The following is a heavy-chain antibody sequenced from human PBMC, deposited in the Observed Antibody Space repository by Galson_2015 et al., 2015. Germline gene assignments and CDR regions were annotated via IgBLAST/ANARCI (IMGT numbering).Heavy chain of an antibody. V-gene: IGHV2-5*02. CDR1: GFSLSTSLEG. CDR3: AHGNSAGSHRFDP. J-gene: IGHJ5*02. D-gene: IGHD3-10*01. Sequence: PALVKPTQTLTLTCTVSGFSLSTSLEGVGWIRQPPGKALEWLAFIYWDGDPRYSPSLQSRLSITRDTSKNQVVLTMTNMDPVDTATYYCAHGNSAGSHRFDPWGQGTLVTVSS. CDR2: IYWDGDP.